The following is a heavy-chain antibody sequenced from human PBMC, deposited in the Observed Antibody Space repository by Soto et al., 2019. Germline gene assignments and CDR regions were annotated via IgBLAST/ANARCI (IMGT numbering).Heavy chain of an antibody. CDR1: GFTFSSYA. CDR3: AKGVRGYYDSRGYFDY. D-gene: IGHD3-22*01. CDR2: IIGSGGST. Sequence: EVQLLESGGGLVQPGGSLRLSCAASGFTFSSYARSWVRQSPGKGLEWVSAIIGSGGSTDYADYVKGRFTISRDNSQNTRYMQMNSLRAEDTTVYYCAKGVRGYYDSRGYFDYGVQGILVTVSS. J-gene: IGHJ4*02. V-gene: IGHV3-23*01.